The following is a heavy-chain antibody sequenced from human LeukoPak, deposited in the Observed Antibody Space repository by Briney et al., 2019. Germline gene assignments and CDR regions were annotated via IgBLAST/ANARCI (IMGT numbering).Heavy chain of an antibody. CDR1: GFTLSNYV. CDR3: AKDPFGSSGDY. D-gene: IGHD1-26*01. Sequence: GGSLRLSCAASGFTLSNYVMSWVRQAPGKGLDGVSGISGSGDSTYYADSVKGRFTISRDNSKNTLYLQMNSLRAEDTALYYCAKDPFGSSGDYWGQGTLVTVSS. V-gene: IGHV3-23*01. CDR2: ISGSGDST. J-gene: IGHJ4*02.